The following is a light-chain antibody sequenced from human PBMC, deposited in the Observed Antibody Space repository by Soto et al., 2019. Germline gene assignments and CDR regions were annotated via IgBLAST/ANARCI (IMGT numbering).Light chain of an antibody. CDR3: QQYNSYST. CDR2: MTS. CDR1: QSISNW. V-gene: IGKV1-5*03. Sequence: DIQMTQSPSTLSASVGDRVTITCRASQSISNWLAWYQQKPGKAPKLLIYMTSNLESGVPSRFSCSGSATVFTLTISSLQPDDFATYYWQQYNSYSTFGQWTKVEIK. J-gene: IGKJ1*01.